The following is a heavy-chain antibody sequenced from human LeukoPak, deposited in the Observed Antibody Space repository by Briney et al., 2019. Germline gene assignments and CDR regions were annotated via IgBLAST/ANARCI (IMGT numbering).Heavy chain of an antibody. Sequence: GGSLILSCAASGFNFPNYAMSWVRQAPERGLEWVSTSSRGDSTYDADSVKGRFTISRDNSKSSLYLQLDSLRAGDTAVYYCAKGPRPDLTVAHTIENWGQGTLVTVSS. CDR2: SSRGDST. CDR1: GFNFPNYA. V-gene: IGHV3-23*01. D-gene: IGHD3-3*01. J-gene: IGHJ4*02. CDR3: AKGPRPDLTVAHTIEN.